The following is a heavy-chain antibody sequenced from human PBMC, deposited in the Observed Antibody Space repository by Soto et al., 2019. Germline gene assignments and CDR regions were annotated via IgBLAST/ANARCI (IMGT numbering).Heavy chain of an antibody. CDR3: ARIRYCSGGSCYGFDY. V-gene: IGHV1-69*02. J-gene: IGHJ4*02. CDR2: IIPILGIA. CDR1: GGTFSSYT. Sequence: ASVKVSCKASGGTFSSYTISWVRQAPGQGLEWMGRIIPILGIANYAQKFQGRVTITRDTSASTAYMELSSLRSEDTAVYYCARIRYCSGGSCYGFDYWGQGTLVTVYS. D-gene: IGHD2-15*01.